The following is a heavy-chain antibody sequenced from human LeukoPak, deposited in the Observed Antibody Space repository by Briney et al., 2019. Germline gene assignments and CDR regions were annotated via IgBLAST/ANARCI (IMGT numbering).Heavy chain of an antibody. CDR1: GFTFSSYA. CDR3: ARGSGWWYFDY. J-gene: IGHJ4*02. D-gene: IGHD6-19*01. V-gene: IGHV3-30-3*01. Sequence: GGSLRLSCAASGFTFSSYAMHWVRQAPGKGLEWVAVISYDGSNKYYADSVKGRFTISRDNSKNTLYLQMNSLRAEDTAVYYCARGSGWWYFDYWGQGTLVTVSS. CDR2: ISYDGSNK.